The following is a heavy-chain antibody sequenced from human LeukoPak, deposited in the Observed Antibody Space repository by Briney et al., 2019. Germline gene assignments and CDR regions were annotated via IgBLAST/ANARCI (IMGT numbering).Heavy chain of an antibody. CDR3: ARAYRYYDFWSGYQPKDYGMDV. CDR2: IKQDGSQS. Sequence: GGSLRLSCAVSGFSFSSYWMSWVRQAPGKGLEWVPIIKQDGSQSYYVDSVKGRFTISRDNSKNTLYLQMNSLRAEDTAVYYCARAYRYYDFWSGYQPKDYGMDVWGQGTTVTVSS. J-gene: IGHJ6*02. D-gene: IGHD3-3*01. V-gene: IGHV3-7*03. CDR1: GFSFSSYW.